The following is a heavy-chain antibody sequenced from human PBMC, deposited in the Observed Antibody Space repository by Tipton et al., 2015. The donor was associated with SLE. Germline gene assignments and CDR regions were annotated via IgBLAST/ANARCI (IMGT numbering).Heavy chain of an antibody. CDR3: ASDAREPDGPRNFFYYYMDV. J-gene: IGHJ6*03. V-gene: IGHV4-59*01. D-gene: IGHD1-26*01. CDR2: FYHIGST. Sequence: TLSLTCTVSGGSISGYYWSWIRQPPGKGLEWIGYFYHIGSTKHNPSLQSRVTISGDTSKNQFSLKLSSVTAADTAVYYCASDAREPDGPRNFFYYYMDVWGKGTTVTVSS. CDR1: GGSISGYY.